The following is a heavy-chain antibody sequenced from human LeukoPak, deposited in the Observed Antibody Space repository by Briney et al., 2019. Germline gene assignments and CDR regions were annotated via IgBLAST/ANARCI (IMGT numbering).Heavy chain of an antibody. J-gene: IGHJ4*02. CDR2: ISAYNGNT. D-gene: IGHD3-10*01. Sequence: ASVKVSCKASGYTFTSYGISWVRQAPGQGLEWMGWISAYNGNTNCAQKLQGRVTMTTDTSTSTAYMELRSLRSDDTAVYYCALTYYYGSGSYLLDYWGQGTLVTVSS. CDR3: ALTYYYGSGSYLLDY. CDR1: GYTFTSYG. V-gene: IGHV1-18*01.